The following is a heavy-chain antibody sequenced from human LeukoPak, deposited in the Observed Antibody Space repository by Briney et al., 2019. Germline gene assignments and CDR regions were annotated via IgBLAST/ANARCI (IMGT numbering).Heavy chain of an antibody. CDR2: INHSGST. Sequence: PSETLSLTCAVYGGSFSGYYWSWIRQPPGKGLEWIGEINHSGSTNYNPSLKSRVTISVDTSKNQFSLKLSSVTAADTAVYYCARGLPINIVVVPAARGAFDIWGQGTMVTVSS. CDR3: ARGLPINIVVVPAARGAFDI. CDR1: GGSFSGYY. J-gene: IGHJ3*02. V-gene: IGHV4-34*01. D-gene: IGHD2-2*01.